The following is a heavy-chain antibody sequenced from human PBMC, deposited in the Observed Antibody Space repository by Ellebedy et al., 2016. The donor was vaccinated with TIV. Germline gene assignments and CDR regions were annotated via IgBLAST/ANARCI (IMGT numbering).Heavy chain of an antibody. CDR3: ARDTNYYDSSGEWYFDY. V-gene: IGHV3-7*03. Sequence: GESLKISCAASGFTFSSYWMSWVRQAPGKGLEWVANIRQDGSEKYYVDSVKGRFTISRDNAKNSLYLQMNSLRAEDTDVYYCARDTNYYDSSGEWYFDYWGQGTLVTVSS. CDR1: GFTFSSYW. D-gene: IGHD3-22*01. CDR2: IRQDGSEK. J-gene: IGHJ4*02.